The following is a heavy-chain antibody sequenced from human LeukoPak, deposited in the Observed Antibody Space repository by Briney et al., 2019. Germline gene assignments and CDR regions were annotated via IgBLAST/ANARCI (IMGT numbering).Heavy chain of an antibody. D-gene: IGHD2-2*02. CDR2: INSDGSST. J-gene: IGHJ5*02. V-gene: IGHV3-74*01. CDR3: AREKDIVVVPAAIVNWFDP. Sequence: GGSLILSCAASGFTFSSYWMHWVRQAPGKGLVWVSRINSDGSSTSYADSVKGRFTISRDNAKNTLYLQMNSLRAEDTAVYYCAREKDIVVVPAAIVNWFDPWGQGTLVTVSS. CDR1: GFTFSSYW.